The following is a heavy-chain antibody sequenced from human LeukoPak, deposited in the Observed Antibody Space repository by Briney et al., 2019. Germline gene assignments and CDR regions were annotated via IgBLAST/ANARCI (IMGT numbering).Heavy chain of an antibody. CDR3: ARVGAAAAYDY. CDR2: IYYSGST. Sequence: SETLSLTCTVSGGSLSSGDYYWSWIRQPPGKGLEWIGYIYYSGSTYYNPSLKSRVTISVDTSKNQFSLKLSSVTAADTAVYYCARVGAAAAYDYWGQGTLVTASS. J-gene: IGHJ4*02. CDR1: GGSLSSGDYY. D-gene: IGHD6-13*01. V-gene: IGHV4-30-4*01.